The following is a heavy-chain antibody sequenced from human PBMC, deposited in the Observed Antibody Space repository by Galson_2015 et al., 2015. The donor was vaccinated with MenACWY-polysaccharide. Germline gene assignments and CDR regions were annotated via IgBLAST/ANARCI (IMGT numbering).Heavy chain of an antibody. D-gene: IGHD4/OR15-4a*01. CDR3: AKESGLSEYGAYFDY. J-gene: IGHJ4*02. CDR2: VSSDGGTQ. Sequence: SLRLSCAASGFVFSSYGMHWVRQAPGKGLEWVAVVSSDGGTQFYADSVKGRFTISRDNAKNTLYLQINSLRAEDTAVYYCAKESGLSEYGAYFDYWGQGTLVTVSS. V-gene: IGHV3-30*18. CDR1: GFVFSSYG.